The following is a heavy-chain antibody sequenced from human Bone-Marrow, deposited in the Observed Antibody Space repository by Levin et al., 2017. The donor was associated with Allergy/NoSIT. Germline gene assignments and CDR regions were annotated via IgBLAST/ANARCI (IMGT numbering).Heavy chain of an antibody. V-gene: IGHV3-33*01. CDR3: SRDGQSQANYAMDV. J-gene: IGHJ6*02. CDR1: GFSFSDHG. CDR2: IWASGNIK. Sequence: PGGSLRLSCSASGFSFSDHGMHWVRQAPGKGLEWVAHIWASGNIKYYVDSVKGRFTVSMDSSKNTLFLQMDSLGVDDSAVYYCSRDGQSQANYAMDVWGQGTLVTVSS.